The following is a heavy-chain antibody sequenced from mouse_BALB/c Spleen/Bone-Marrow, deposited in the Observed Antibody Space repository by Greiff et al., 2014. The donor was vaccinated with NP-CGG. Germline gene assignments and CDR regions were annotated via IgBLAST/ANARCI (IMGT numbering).Heavy chain of an antibody. D-gene: IGHD1-1*01. CDR1: GYTFTRYY. Sequence: VKLVESGAELVKPGASVKLSCKASGYTFTRYYMYWVKQRPGQGLEWIGEINPTNGGTNFNEKFKSKATLTVDKSSNTAYMQLSSLTSEDSAVYYCTRSNYGYWYFDVWGAGTTATVSS. J-gene: IGHJ1*01. CDR2: INPTNGGT. V-gene: IGHV1S81*02. CDR3: TRSNYGYWYFDV.